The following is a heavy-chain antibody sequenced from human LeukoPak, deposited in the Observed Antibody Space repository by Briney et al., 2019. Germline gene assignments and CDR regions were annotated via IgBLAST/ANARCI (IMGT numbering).Heavy chain of an antibody. Sequence: PGGSLRLSCAVSGFTFDDYAMHWVRQAPGKGLEWVSGISWNSGSIEYADSVKGRFTISRDNAKNSLYLQMNSLRAEDTALYYCAKSTTVTTYLHHWGQGTLVTVSS. CDR2: ISWNSGSI. J-gene: IGHJ1*01. CDR3: AKSTTVTTYLHH. D-gene: IGHD4-17*01. V-gene: IGHV3-9*01. CDR1: GFTFDDYA.